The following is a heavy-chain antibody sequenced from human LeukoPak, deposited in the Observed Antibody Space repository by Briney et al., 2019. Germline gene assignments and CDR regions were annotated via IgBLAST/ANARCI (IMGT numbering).Heavy chain of an antibody. D-gene: IGHD3-22*01. Sequence: GESLKISCKGSDYSFTSYWIGWVRQMPGKGLEWMGIIFPGDSDIRYSPSFQGHVTISADKSITTAYLQWSSLKASDTAMYYCARHPYYYDNSGYLDLWGQGTLVTFSS. CDR3: ARHPYYYDNSGYLDL. CDR2: IFPGDSDI. CDR1: DYSFTSYW. J-gene: IGHJ5*02. V-gene: IGHV5-51*01.